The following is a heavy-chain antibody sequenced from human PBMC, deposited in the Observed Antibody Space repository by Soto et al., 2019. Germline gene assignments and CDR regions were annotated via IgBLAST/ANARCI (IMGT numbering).Heavy chain of an antibody. V-gene: IGHV4-30-2*05. CDR1: GGSISSGGYS. J-gene: IGHJ4*02. CDR3: AQYDFWSGEFDY. CDR2: IYHSGST. D-gene: IGHD3-3*01. Sequence: TLSLTCTVSGGSISSGGYSWSWIRQPPGKGLEWIGYIYHSGSTYYNPSLKSRISMSVDTSKNQFSLNLSSVTAADTAVYYCAQYDFWSGEFDYWAQGTLVTVSS.